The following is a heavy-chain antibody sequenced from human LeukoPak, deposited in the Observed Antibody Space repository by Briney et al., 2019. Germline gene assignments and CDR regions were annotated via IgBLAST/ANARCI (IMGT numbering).Heavy chain of an antibody. J-gene: IGHJ4*02. V-gene: IGHV4-34*01. Sequence: SETLSLTCAVYGGSFSGYYWSWIRQPPAKGLEWIGEINHSGSTNYNPSLKRRVTISVDTSKNHFSLKLSSVTAADTAVYYCARGGYSGYVNYWGQGTLVTVSS. CDR2: INHSGST. CDR1: GGSFSGYY. CDR3: ARGGYSGYVNY. D-gene: IGHD5-12*01.